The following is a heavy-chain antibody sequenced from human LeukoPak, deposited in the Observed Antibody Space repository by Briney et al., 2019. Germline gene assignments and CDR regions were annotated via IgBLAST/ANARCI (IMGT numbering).Heavy chain of an antibody. CDR1: GFTFSSYS. CDR3: ARDGKRITIFGVVTVFDY. V-gene: IGHV3-21*01. J-gene: IGHJ4*02. Sequence: GGSLRLSCAASGFTFSSYSMNWVRQAPGKGLEWVSSSSSSSSYIYYADSVKGRFTISRDNAKNSLYLQMNSLRAEDTAVYYCARDGKRITIFGVVTVFDYWGQGTLVTVSS. CDR2: SSSSSSYI. D-gene: IGHD3-3*01.